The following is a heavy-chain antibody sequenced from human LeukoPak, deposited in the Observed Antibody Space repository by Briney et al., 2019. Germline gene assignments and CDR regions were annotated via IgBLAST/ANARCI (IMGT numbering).Heavy chain of an antibody. J-gene: IGHJ4*02. CDR3: ARSPSTKGAMVAYFDY. V-gene: IGHV1-69*05. CDR2: IIPIFGTA. Sequence: SVKVSCKASGGTFSSYAISWVRQAPGQGLEWMGGIIPIFGTANYAQKFQGRVTITTDESTSTAYMELSSLRSEDTAVYYCARSPSTKGAMVAYFDYWGQGTLVTVSS. D-gene: IGHD5-18*01. CDR1: GGTFSSYA.